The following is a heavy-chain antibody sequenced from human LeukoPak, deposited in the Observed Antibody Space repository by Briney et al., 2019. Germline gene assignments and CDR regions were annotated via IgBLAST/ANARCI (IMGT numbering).Heavy chain of an antibody. D-gene: IGHD2-2*01. CDR3: ARDYAPYCSSTSCPPDY. CDR1: GYTFTSYG. V-gene: IGHV1-18*01. J-gene: IGHJ4*02. CDR2: ISAYNGNT. Sequence: GASVKVSCKASGYTFTSYGISWVRQAPGQGLEWMGWISAYNGNTNYAQKLQGRVTMTTDTSTSTAYMELRSLRSDDTAVYYCARDYAPYCSSTSCPPDYWGRGTLVTVSS.